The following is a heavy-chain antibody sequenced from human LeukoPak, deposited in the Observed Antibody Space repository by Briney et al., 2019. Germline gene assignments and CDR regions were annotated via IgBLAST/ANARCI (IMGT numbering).Heavy chain of an antibody. D-gene: IGHD2/OR15-2a*01. Sequence: GESLKISCKGSGYSFTSYWINWVRQMPGKGLEWMGTIDPSDSYTNYSPSFQGHVTISADKSISTAYLQWSSLKASDTAMYYCATGQNIGQTDYWGQGTLVTVSS. CDR1: GYSFTSYW. V-gene: IGHV5-10-1*01. CDR2: IDPSDSYT. CDR3: ATGQNIGQTDY. J-gene: IGHJ4*02.